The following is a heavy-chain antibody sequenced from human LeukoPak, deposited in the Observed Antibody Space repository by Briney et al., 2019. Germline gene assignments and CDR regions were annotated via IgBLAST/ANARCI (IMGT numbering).Heavy chain of an antibody. Sequence: SETLSLTCAVYGGSFSGYYWSWIRQPPWKGLEWIGEINHSGSTNYNPSLKSRVTISVDTSKNQFSLKLTSVTAADTAVYYCARVGELWPRNYYFDYWGQGTLVTVSS. CDR1: GGSFSGYY. CDR2: INHSGST. V-gene: IGHV4-34*01. CDR3: ARVGELWPRNYYFDY. J-gene: IGHJ4*02. D-gene: IGHD3-10*01.